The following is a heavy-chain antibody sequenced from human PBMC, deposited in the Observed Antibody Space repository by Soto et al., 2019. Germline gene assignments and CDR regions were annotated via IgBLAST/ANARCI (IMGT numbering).Heavy chain of an antibody. D-gene: IGHD2-2*01. CDR1: GFNFSDYA. Sequence: SLRLSCAASGFNFSDYAMHWIRQAPGKGLEWLAIISLEGSNKYSAKPVKDRFTISRDNSKSTLYLQMNSLRPEDTAVYYCTTYPIVVAPDWGQGTLVTVSS. J-gene: IGHJ4*02. CDR3: TTYPIVVAPD. V-gene: IGHV3-30*03. CDR2: ISLEGSNK.